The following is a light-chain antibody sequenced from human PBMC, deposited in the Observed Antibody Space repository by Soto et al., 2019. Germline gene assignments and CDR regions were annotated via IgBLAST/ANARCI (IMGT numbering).Light chain of an antibody. CDR1: QGISSY. CDR3: QQYYSYTRT. CDR2: AAS. J-gene: IGKJ1*01. Sequence: AIRMTQSPSSVSASTGDRVTITCRASQGISSYLAWYHQKTGKAPKLLIYAASTLQSGVPSRFSGSASGTDLTLTITCLQSEDFATYYCQQYYSYTRTFGQGTKVAIK. V-gene: IGKV1-8*01.